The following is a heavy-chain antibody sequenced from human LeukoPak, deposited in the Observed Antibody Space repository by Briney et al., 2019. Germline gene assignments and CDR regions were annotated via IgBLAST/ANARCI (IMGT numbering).Heavy chain of an antibody. CDR1: GVSIRSAGYS. CDR2: IYYSGSP. D-gene: IGHD3-3*01. Sequence: SETLSLTCAVSGVSIRSAGYSYYWIRQYSGKGLEWIGHIYYSGSPSYNPSLKSRVTISMDTSKNHFSLNLTSVTAADTAVYFCARDGATGVFETWGQGTLVAVSS. J-gene: IGHJ5*02. CDR3: ARDGATGVFET. V-gene: IGHV4-31*11.